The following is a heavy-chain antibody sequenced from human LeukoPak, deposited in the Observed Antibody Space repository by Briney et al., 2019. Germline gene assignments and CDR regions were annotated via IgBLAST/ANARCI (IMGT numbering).Heavy chain of an antibody. CDR2: IYYSGST. V-gene: IGHV4-39*07. D-gene: IGHD6-13*01. Sequence: SETLFLTCTVSGGSISSSSYYWGWIRQPPGKGLEWIGSIYYSGSTYYNPSLKSRVTISVDTSKNQFSLKLSSVIAADTAVYYCARDRDSSWYRDWFDPWGQGTLVTVSS. J-gene: IGHJ5*02. CDR3: ARDRDSSWYRDWFDP. CDR1: GGSISSSSYY.